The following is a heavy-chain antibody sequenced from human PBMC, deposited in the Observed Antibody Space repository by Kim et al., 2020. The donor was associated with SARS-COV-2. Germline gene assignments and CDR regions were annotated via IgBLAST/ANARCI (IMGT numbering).Heavy chain of an antibody. CDR2: IKSKTDGGTT. Sequence: GGSLRLSCAASGFTFSNAWMSWVRQAPGKGLEWVGRIKSKTDGGTTDYAAPVKGRFTISRDDSKNTLYLQMNSLKTEDTAVYYCTTDPTRVFMTTVTTGEFDYWGQGTLVTVSS. CDR1: GFTFSNAW. CDR3: TTDPTRVFMTTVTTGEFDY. V-gene: IGHV3-15*01. J-gene: IGHJ4*02. D-gene: IGHD4-17*01.